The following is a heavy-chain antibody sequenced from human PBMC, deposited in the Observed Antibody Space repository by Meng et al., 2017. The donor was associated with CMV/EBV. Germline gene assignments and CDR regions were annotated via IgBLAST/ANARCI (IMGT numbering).Heavy chain of an antibody. CDR2: IRYDGSNK. CDR3: ARDETATQSERSAYSPDAFDI. D-gene: IGHD3-22*01. CDR1: GFTFSNSG. J-gene: IGHJ3*02. V-gene: IGHV3-30*02. Sequence: LSLTCAASGFTFSNSGMYWVRQAPGKGLEWVTFIRYDGSNKYYADSVKGRFTISRDNSKNTLFLQMNSLRAEDTAVYYCARDETATQSERSAYSPDAFDIWGQGTMVTVSS.